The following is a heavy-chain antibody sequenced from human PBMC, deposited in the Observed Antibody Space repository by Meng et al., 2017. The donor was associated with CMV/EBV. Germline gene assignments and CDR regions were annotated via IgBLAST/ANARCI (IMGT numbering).Heavy chain of an antibody. CDR3: SRDWVVPAALDY. CDR1: GYTFTGYY. D-gene: IGHD2-2*01. Sequence: ASLKVSCKASGYTFTGYYMHWVRQATGQGLEWMGWINPNSGGTNCAQKFQGRVTMTRDTSISTAYMELSRLRSDDTAVYYCSRDWVVPAALDYWGQGTLVTVSS. V-gene: IGHV1-2*02. CDR2: INPNSGGT. J-gene: IGHJ4*02.